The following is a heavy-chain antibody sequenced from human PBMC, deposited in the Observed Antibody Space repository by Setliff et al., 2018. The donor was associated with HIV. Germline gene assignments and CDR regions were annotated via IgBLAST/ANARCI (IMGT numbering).Heavy chain of an antibody. Sequence: KASETLSLTCTVSGGSISSGSYYWSWIRQPAGKGLEWIGRIYTSGSTNYNPSLKSRVTISVDTSKNQFSLKLSSVTAADTAVYYCARGGGYYYDSSGYFDYWGQGTLVTVSS. J-gene: IGHJ4*02. V-gene: IGHV4-61*02. D-gene: IGHD3-22*01. CDR3: ARGGGYYYDSSGYFDY. CDR1: GGSISSGSYY. CDR2: IYTSGST.